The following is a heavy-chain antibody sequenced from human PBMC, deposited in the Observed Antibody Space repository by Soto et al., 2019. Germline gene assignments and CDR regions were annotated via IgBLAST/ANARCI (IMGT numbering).Heavy chain of an antibody. V-gene: IGHV1-18*01. CDR3: ARDIGYDSSGYYYGPSDY. J-gene: IGHJ4*02. Sequence: QVQLVQSGAEVKKPGASVKVSCKASGYTFTSYGISWVRQAPGQGLEWMGWISGYNGNTNSAQKLQGRVTMTTDTSTSTAYMELRSLRSDDTAVYYCARDIGYDSSGYYYGPSDYWGQGTLVTVSS. CDR2: ISGYNGNT. CDR1: GYTFTSYG. D-gene: IGHD3-22*01.